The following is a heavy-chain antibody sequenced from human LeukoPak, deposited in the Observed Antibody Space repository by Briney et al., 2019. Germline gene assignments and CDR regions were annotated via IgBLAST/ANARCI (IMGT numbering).Heavy chain of an antibody. Sequence: GGSLRLSCAASGFTFSSSEMNWVRQAPGKGLEWVSYISSSGATIYYADSVKGRFTISRDNGKNSLYLQMNSLRAEDTAVYYCARVDSGSYYAFDYWGQGTLVTVSS. CDR1: GFTFSSSE. V-gene: IGHV3-48*03. CDR3: ARVDSGSYYAFDY. CDR2: ISSSGATI. D-gene: IGHD1-26*01. J-gene: IGHJ4*02.